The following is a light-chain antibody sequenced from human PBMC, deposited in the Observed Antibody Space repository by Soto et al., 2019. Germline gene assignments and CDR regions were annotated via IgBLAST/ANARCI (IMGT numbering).Light chain of an antibody. Sequence: DIQMTQSPSTLSGSVGDRVTITCRTSQTISSWLAWYQQKPGKTPKVLISDASILETGVSSRFSGSGFGTEFTLTIDNLQPDDFATYYCLQYDLYPLTFGQGTRVEIK. CDR1: QTISSW. CDR3: LQYDLYPLT. CDR2: DAS. J-gene: IGKJ1*01. V-gene: IGKV1-5*01.